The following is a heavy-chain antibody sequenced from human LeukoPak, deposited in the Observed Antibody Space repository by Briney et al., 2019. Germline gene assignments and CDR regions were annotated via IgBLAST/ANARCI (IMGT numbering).Heavy chain of an antibody. CDR2: IQYDGSNK. V-gene: IGHV3-30*02. CDR1: GFTFSSHG. Sequence: GGSLRLSCAASGFTFSSHGMHWVRQAPGKGLEWVAFIQYDGSNKKCADAVKGRFTISRDNSKNTLYLQVNSLRAEDTAVYYCAAEGRIAAEVAFDIWGQGTMVTVSS. D-gene: IGHD6-13*01. CDR3: AAEGRIAAEVAFDI. J-gene: IGHJ3*02.